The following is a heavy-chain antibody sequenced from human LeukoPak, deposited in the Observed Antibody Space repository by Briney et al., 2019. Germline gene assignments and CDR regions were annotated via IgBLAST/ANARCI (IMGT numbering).Heavy chain of an antibody. V-gene: IGHV4-59*11. CDR3: ARERPYNWFDP. Sequence: SETLSLTCTVSGGSISSHYWSWIRQPPGKGLEWIGYIYYSGSTNYNPSLKSRVTTSVDTSKNQFSLKLSSVTAADTAVYYCARERPYNWFDPWGQGTLVTVSS. CDR1: GGSISSHY. CDR2: IYYSGST. J-gene: IGHJ5*02.